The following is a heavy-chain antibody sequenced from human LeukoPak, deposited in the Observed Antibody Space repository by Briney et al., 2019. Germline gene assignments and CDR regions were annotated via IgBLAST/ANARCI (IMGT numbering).Heavy chain of an antibody. J-gene: IGHJ4*02. V-gene: IGHV1-18*01. Sequence: ASVKVSCKASGYTFTSYGISWVRQAPGQGLEWMGWISAYNGNTNYAQKLQGRVTMTTDTSTSTAYMELRSLRSDDTAVYYCARSPLPTKSGWYPLNDYWGQGTLVTVSS. CDR1: GYTFTSYG. CDR2: ISAYNGNT. D-gene: IGHD6-19*01. CDR3: ARSPLPTKSGWYPLNDY.